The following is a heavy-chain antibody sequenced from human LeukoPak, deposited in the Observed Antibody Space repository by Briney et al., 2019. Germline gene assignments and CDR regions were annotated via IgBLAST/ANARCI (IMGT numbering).Heavy chain of an antibody. V-gene: IGHV3-30*02. J-gene: IGHJ4*02. CDR1: GFTFDIYG. CDR2: IRSDGSQT. Sequence: GGSLRLSCASSGFTFDIYGMHWVRQTPGKGLDWVAFIRSDGSQTHYADSVKGRFTISRDNSKNTLYLQMNSLRAEDTAVYYCAREMLATLEGYWGQGTLVTVSS. D-gene: IGHD2-8*01. CDR3: AREMLATLEGY.